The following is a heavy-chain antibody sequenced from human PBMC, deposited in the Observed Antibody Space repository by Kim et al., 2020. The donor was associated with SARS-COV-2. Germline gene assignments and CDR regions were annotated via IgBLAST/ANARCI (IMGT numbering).Heavy chain of an antibody. V-gene: IGHV3-30*04. J-gene: IGHJ4*02. CDR1: GFTFSDYA. CDR3: ARARSPNPCFDS. Sequence: GGSLRLSCAASGFTFSDYALHWVRQAPGKGLEWVAYISYDGSNQYYTDSVKGRFTISRDSSNNTLYLQMNSLRPEDTALYYCARARSPNPCFDSWGQGTPVSVPS. D-gene: IGHD2-2*01. CDR2: ISYDGSNQ.